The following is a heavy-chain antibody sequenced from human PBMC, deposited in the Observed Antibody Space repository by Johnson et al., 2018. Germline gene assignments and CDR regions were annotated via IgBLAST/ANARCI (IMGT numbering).Heavy chain of an antibody. CDR3: ASSPWDLYSGSYNPGDY. CDR1: GFTFDDYA. V-gene: IGHV3-30*03. CDR2: ISSDGSNK. Sequence: QVQLVQSGGGLVQXGRSLRLSCAASGFTFDDYAMHWVRQAPGKGLEWVAVISSDGSNKYYADYVKGRFTISRDNSKNTLYLQMNSLRAEDTAVYYCASSPWDLYSGSYNPGDYWGQGTLVTVSS. J-gene: IGHJ4*02. D-gene: IGHD1-26*01.